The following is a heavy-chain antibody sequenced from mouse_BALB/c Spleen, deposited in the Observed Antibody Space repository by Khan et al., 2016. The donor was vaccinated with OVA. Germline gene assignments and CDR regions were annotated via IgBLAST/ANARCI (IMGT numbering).Heavy chain of an antibody. J-gene: IGHJ2*01. CDR3: ARINA. CDR1: GFNIKDTY. V-gene: IGHV14-3*02. CDR2: IDPANGNT. Sequence: IQLVQSGAELVKPGASVKLSCTASGFNIKDTYMHWVKQRPEQGLEWIGRIDPANGNTNYDPKFQGKATITADTSSNTAYLQLSSLTSEDTAVYDCARINAWGQGTTLTVSS.